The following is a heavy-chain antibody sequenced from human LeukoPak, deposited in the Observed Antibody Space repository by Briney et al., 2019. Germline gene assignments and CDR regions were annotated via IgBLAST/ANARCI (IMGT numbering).Heavy chain of an antibody. J-gene: IGHJ4*02. D-gene: IGHD4-11*01. Sequence: SETLSLTCTVSGGSISSDYWSWIRRPPGQGLKWIGYIYYSGRTYYNPSLKSRITISVDTSKNQFSLKLSSVTAADTAVYYCARGFYSPHYWGQGTLVSVSS. CDR2: IYYSGRT. CDR3: ARGFYSPHY. CDR1: GGSISSDY. V-gene: IGHV4-59*01.